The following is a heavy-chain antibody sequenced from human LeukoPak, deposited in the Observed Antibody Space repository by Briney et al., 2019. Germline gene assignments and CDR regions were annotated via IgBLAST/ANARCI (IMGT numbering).Heavy chain of an antibody. CDR2: IRSKANSYAT. CDR1: GFTFSGSA. V-gene: IGHV3-73*01. D-gene: IGHD3-22*01. CDR3: TRMAHYYDSSGYYYGDY. J-gene: IGHJ4*02. Sequence: PGGSLRLSCAASGFTFSGSAMHWVRQASGKGLEWVGRIRSKANSYATAYAASVKGRFTISRDDSKNTAYLQMNSLKTEDTAVYYCTRMAHYYDSSGYYYGDYWGQGTLVTVSS.